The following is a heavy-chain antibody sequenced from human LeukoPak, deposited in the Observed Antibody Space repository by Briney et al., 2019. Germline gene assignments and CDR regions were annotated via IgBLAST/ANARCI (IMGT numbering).Heavy chain of an antibody. CDR2: IYPGDSDT. D-gene: IGHD2-15*01. V-gene: IGHV5-51*01. CDR1: GYSFNTYW. J-gene: IGHJ4*02. CDR3: ARPLSGGYTSGHFDS. Sequence: GESLKISCKGSGYSFNTYWIGWVRHMPGKGLEWMGMIYPGDSDTRYSPSFQGQVTISVDKSISTAYLQWSSLKASDTAMYYCARPLSGGYTSGHFDSWGQGTLVTVSS.